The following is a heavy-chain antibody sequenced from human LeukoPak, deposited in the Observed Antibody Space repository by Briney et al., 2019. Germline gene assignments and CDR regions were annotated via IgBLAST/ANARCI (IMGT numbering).Heavy chain of an antibody. CDR3: AKTGSSWSLPYYYYYYMDV. CDR2: IWYDGSNK. D-gene: IGHD6-13*01. J-gene: IGHJ6*03. CDR1: GFTFSSYG. V-gene: IGHV3-33*06. Sequence: GGSLRLSCAASGFTFSSYGMHWVRQAPGKGLEWVAVIWYDGSNKYYADSVKGRFTISRDNSKNTLYLQMNSLRAEDTAVYYCAKTGSSWSLPYYYYYYMDVWGKGTTVTVSS.